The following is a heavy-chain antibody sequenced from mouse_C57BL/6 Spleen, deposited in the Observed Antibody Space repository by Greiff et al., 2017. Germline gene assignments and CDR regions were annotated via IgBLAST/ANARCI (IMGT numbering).Heavy chain of an antibody. CDR3: ARQGNDDYDAMED. V-gene: IGHV2-2*01. Sequence: QVQLQQSGPGLVQPSQSLSITCTVSGFSLTSYGVHWVRQSPGKGLEWLGVIWGGGSTDYNAAFISRLSISKDNYKSQVFFKMNSLQADDTAIYYCARQGNDDYDAMEDWGEGTSVTVAS. J-gene: IGHJ4*01. CDR2: IWGGGST. CDR1: GFSLTSYG. D-gene: IGHD2-2*01.